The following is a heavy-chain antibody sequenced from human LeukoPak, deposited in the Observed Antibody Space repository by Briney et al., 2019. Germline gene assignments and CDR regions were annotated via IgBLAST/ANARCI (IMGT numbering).Heavy chain of an antibody. CDR2: MNHDGSEM. D-gene: IGHD6-13*01. Sequence: PGGSLRLSCAASGSTFSRSWMTWVRQAPGKGLEWVANMNHDGSEMYYVDSVKGRFTISRDNAKNSLYLQMNSLRAEDTAVYYCATKVTSYSSSWYDAFDIWGQGTMVTVSS. CDR1: GSTFSRSW. J-gene: IGHJ3*02. V-gene: IGHV3-7*01. CDR3: ATKVTSYSSSWYDAFDI.